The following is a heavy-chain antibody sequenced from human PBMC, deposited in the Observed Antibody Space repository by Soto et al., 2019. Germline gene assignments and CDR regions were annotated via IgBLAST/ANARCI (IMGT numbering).Heavy chain of an antibody. CDR1: GFSFSSYW. J-gene: IGHJ3*02. CDR2: MNQGGSEI. D-gene: IGHD2-2*01. CDR3: ARDSAYSTFHX. Sequence: RRLACGASGFSFSSYWMGCVRQAPGKGLEWVSNMNQGGSEINYVDSVSGRFNISRDNAKNLLYLQMNSLRVEDTAVYQCARDSAYSTFHXWGQGTMVTVS. V-gene: IGHV3-7*01.